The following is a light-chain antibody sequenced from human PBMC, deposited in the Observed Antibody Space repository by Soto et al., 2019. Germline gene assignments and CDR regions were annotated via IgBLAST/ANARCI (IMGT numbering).Light chain of an antibody. V-gene: IGLV2-14*01. CDR3: SSYTRRSALHVV. J-gene: IGLJ2*01. CDR1: SSDVGGYNY. Sequence: QSALTQPASVSGSPGQSITISCTGTSSDVGGYNYVSWYQQHPGKAPKLMIYDVSNRPSGVSNRFSGAKSGNTASLTISGLQDEDEADYCCSSYTRRSALHVVFGGGTKLTVL. CDR2: DVS.